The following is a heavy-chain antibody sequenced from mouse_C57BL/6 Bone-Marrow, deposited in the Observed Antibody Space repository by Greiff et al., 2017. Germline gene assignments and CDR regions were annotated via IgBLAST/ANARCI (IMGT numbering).Heavy chain of an antibody. J-gene: IGHJ4*01. V-gene: IGHV1-50*01. Sequence: QVQLQQPGAELVKPGASVKLSCKASGYTFTSYWMQWVKQRPGQGLEWIGEIDPSDSYTNYNQKFKGKATLTVDTSSSTAYMQLSSLTSEDSAVYYCASDGYYLYYAMDYWGQGTSVTVSS. CDR2: IDPSDSYT. CDR3: ASDGYYLYYAMDY. D-gene: IGHD2-3*01. CDR1: GYTFTSYW.